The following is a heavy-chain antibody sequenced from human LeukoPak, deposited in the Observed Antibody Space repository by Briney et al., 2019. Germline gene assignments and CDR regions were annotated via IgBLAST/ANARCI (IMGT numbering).Heavy chain of an antibody. CDR3: AKDKGSGTYPPY. D-gene: IGHD1-26*01. CDR1: GFTFSSFA. CDR2: ISGSGGST. J-gene: IGHJ4*02. V-gene: IGHV3-23*01. Sequence: EGSLRLSCAASGFTFSSFALSWVRQGPGKGLEWVSGISGSGGSTYYADSVKGRFTISRDNSNNRLYLQMNSLRAEDTAVYYCAKDKGSGTYPPYWGQGTLVTVSS.